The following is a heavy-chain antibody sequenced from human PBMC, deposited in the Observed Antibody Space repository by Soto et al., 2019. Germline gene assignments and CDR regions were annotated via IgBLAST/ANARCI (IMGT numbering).Heavy chain of an antibody. Sequence: SETLFPTRAVSGWSPSSSNPGGWGRQPPGKGLEWIGEIYHSGSTNYNPSLKSRVTISVDKSKNQFSLKLSSVTAADTAVYYCARTDTAMVKYFDLWGRGTLVTVSS. D-gene: IGHD5-18*01. CDR2: IYHSGST. V-gene: IGHV4-4*02. J-gene: IGHJ2*01. CDR1: GWSPSSSNP. CDR3: ARTDTAMVKYFDL.